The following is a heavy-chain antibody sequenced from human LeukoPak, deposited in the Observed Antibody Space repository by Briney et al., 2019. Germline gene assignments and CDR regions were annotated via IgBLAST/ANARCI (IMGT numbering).Heavy chain of an antibody. D-gene: IGHD3-3*01. V-gene: IGHV3-74*03. CDR3: ARGITIFGVVNDAFDI. CDR1: GFTFSSYL. CDR2: VDSDGSST. J-gene: IGHJ3*02. Sequence: GGSLRLSGVASGFTFSSYLIHWVRQAPGKGLVWVSRVDSDGSSTTYADSVKGRFTVSRDNAKNTLYLQMNSLRAEDTAVYYCARGITIFGVVNDAFDIWGQGTMVTVSS.